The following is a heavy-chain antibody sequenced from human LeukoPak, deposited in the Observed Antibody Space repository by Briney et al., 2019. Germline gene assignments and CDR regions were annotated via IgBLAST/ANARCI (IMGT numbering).Heavy chain of an antibody. CDR2: IYYSGSA. D-gene: IGHD3-16*01. Sequence: SETLSLTCTVSGGSISSSSYYWGWIRQPPGKGLEWIGSIYYSGSAYYNPSLKSRVTISVDTSKNQFSLKLSSVTAADTAVYYCARRVFEENYMDVWGKGTTVTVSS. CDR3: ARRVFEENYMDV. J-gene: IGHJ6*03. V-gene: IGHV4-39*01. CDR1: GGSISSSSYY.